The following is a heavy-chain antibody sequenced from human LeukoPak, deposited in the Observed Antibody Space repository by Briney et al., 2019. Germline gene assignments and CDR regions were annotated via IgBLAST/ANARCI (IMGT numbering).Heavy chain of an antibody. D-gene: IGHD6-13*01. CDR3: ARPLYSSSWYSDLPYNWFDP. CDR1: GGPISRNSYY. J-gene: IGHJ5*02. V-gene: IGHV4-39*01. Sequence: SEPLSLTWPASGGPISRNSYYGGWIRQPPGKGLEWIGSIYYSGSTYYNPSLKSRVTISVDTSKNQFSLKQSPVTAADTAVYYCARPLYSSSWYSDLPYNWFDPWGQGTLVTVSS. CDR2: IYYSGST.